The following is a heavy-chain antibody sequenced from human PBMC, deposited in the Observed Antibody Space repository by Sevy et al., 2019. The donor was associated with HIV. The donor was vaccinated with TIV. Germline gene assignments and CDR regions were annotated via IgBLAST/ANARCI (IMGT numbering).Heavy chain of an antibody. J-gene: IGHJ6*03. D-gene: IGHD6-19*01. Sequence: GGSLRLSCAASGFTFSSYGMHWVRQAPGEGLEWVAVISYDGSNKYYADSVKGRFTISRDNSKNTLYLQMNSLRAEDTAVYYCAKDTHSSGWPYYYYYYMDVWGKGTTVTVSS. CDR1: GFTFSSYG. V-gene: IGHV3-30*18. CDR3: AKDTHSSGWPYYYYYYMDV. CDR2: ISYDGSNK.